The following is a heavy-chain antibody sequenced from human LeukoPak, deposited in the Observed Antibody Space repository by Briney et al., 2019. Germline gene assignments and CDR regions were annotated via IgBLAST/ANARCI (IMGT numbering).Heavy chain of an antibody. J-gene: IGHJ4*02. CDR2: IRFDGSNT. Sequence: GGSLRLSCVASGFTFRLFGMHWVRQAPGKGLEWVSFIRFDGSNTYHADSVKGRFTIFRDNSKNTLYLQMNSLTSADTAVYYCAKVKTDILIPDSWGQGTLVTVSS. V-gene: IGHV3-30*02. CDR3: AKVKTDILIPDS. CDR1: GFTFRLFG. D-gene: IGHD2-21*02.